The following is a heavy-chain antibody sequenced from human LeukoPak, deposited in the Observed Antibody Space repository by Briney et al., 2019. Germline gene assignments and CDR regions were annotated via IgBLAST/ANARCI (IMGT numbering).Heavy chain of an antibody. V-gene: IGHV4-39*07. CDR2: IYYSGST. Sequence: SETLSLTCTVSGDSISSSSFHWGWIRQPPGKGLEWIGSIYYSGSTNYNPSLKSRVTISVDKSKNQFSLKLSSVTAADTAVYYCARDRWELLPYDAFDIWGQGTMVTVSS. J-gene: IGHJ3*02. D-gene: IGHD1-26*01. CDR3: ARDRWELLPYDAFDI. CDR1: GDSISSSSFH.